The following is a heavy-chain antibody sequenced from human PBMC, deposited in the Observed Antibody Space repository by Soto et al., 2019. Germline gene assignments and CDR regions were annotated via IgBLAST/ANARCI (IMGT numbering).Heavy chain of an antibody. Sequence: GGSLRLSCAASGFTFSSYSMNWVRQAPGKGLEWVSYISSSSSTIYYADSVKGRFTISRDNAKNSLYLQMNSLRDGDTVGYYCASRIEKRPPGGSRRTTIGGSVGPSLQWIPYGMDVWGQGTTVTVSS. J-gene: IGHJ6*02. CDR2: ISSSSSTI. V-gene: IGHV3-48*02. CDR3: ASRIEKRPPGGSRRTTIGGSVGPSLQWIPYGMDV. CDR1: GFTFSSYS. D-gene: IGHD3-16*01.